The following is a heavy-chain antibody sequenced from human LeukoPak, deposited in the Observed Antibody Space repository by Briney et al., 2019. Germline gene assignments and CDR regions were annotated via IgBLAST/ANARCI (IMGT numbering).Heavy chain of an antibody. CDR2: IYHSGST. D-gene: IGHD5-12*01. J-gene: IGHJ4*02. Sequence: SKTLSLTCAVSGGSISSGGYSWSWIRQPPGKGLEWIGYIYHSGSTYYNPSLKSRVTISVDRSKNQFSLKLSPVTAADTAVYYCARGQWLRSELDYWGQGTLVTVSS. CDR1: GGSISSGGYS. V-gene: IGHV4-30-2*01. CDR3: ARGQWLRSELDY.